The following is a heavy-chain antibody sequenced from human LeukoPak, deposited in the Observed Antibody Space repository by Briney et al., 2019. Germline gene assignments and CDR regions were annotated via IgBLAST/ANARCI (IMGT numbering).Heavy chain of an antibody. J-gene: IGHJ3*02. CDR3: ARVGSSDAFDI. CDR2: NYYSGST. D-gene: IGHD3-16*01. CDR1: GGSISSYY. Sequence: SETLSLTCTVSGGSISSYYWSWIRQPPGKGLEWIGYNYYSGSTNYNPSPKSRVTISVDTSKNQFSLKLSSVTAADTAVYYCARVGSSDAFDIWGQGTMVTVSS. V-gene: IGHV4-59*01.